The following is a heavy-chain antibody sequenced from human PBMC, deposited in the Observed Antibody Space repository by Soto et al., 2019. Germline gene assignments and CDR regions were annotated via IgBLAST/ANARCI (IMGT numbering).Heavy chain of an antibody. D-gene: IGHD6-13*01. J-gene: IGHJ5*02. Sequence: VQLMQSGAEVTKPGASVKVSCQASGYTFTSYYLHWVRQAPGQGLEWMGIINPSGGSTTYAQNFQGRVTMTRDTSTSTVYMELSSLRSEDTAVYYCTRGKAAAATSWFDPWGQGTLVTVSS. V-gene: IGHV1-46*03. CDR2: INPSGGST. CDR3: TRGKAAAATSWFDP. CDR1: GYTFTSYY.